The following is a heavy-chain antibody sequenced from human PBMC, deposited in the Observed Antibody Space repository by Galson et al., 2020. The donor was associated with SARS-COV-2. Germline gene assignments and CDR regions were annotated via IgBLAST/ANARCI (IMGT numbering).Heavy chain of an antibody. J-gene: IGHJ4*02. Sequence: GGSLRLSCAVSGFTFNDFWMSWFRQAPGKGLEWVANIRGDGSETNYVDSVQGRFFISRDNAIDSLFLQMNNLRVEDSAVYYCSREGWQGGYWGQGTRVTVSS. CDR3: SREGWQGGY. CDR1: GFTFNDFW. CDR2: IRGDGSET. V-gene: IGHV3-7*01. D-gene: IGHD6-19*01.